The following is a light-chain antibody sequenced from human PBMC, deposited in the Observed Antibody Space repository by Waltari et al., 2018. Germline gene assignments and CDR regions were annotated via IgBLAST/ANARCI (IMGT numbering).Light chain of an antibody. CDR2: WAS. Sequence: DIVMTQSPDSLAVSLGERATLSCESRLSVFYSSSNKNSLAWYQQKPGQPPKLLIHWASTRESGVPDRFSGSGSGTHFALTISSLQAEDVAVYYCQQFYSSPPTFGQGTKVEI. CDR1: LSVFYSSSNKNS. J-gene: IGKJ1*01. V-gene: IGKV4-1*01. CDR3: QQFYSSPPT.